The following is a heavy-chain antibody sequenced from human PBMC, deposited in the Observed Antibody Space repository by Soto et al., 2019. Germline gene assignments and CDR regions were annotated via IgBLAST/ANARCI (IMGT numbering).Heavy chain of an antibody. D-gene: IGHD4-17*01. Sequence: SSETLSLTCAVYGGSFSGYYWSWIRQPPGKGLEWIGEINHSGSTNYNPSLKSRVTISVDTSKNQFSLKLSSVTAADTAVYYCATRDYGGIFDPWGQGTLVTVSS. V-gene: IGHV4-34*01. J-gene: IGHJ5*02. CDR2: INHSGST. CDR1: GGSFSGYY. CDR3: ATRDYGGIFDP.